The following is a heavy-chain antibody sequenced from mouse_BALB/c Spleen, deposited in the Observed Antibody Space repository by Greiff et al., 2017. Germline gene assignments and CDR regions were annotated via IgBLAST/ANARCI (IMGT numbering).Heavy chain of an antibody. CDR3: ARTRDYGWFAY. CDR1: GYTFTSYW. D-gene: IGHD2-4*01. V-gene: IGHV1-7*01. CDR2: INPSTGYT. J-gene: IGHJ3*01. Sequence: QVQLQQSGAELAKPGASVKMSCKASGYTFTSYWMHWVKQRPGQGLEWIGYINPSTGYTEYNQKFKDKATLTADKSSSTAYMQLSSLTSEDSAVYYCARTRDYGWFAYWGQGTLVTVSA.